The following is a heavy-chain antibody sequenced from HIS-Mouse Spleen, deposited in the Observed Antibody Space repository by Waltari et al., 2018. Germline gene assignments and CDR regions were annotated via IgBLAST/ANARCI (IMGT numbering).Heavy chain of an antibody. D-gene: IGHD6-13*01. CDR3: AREIPYSSSWYDWYFDL. CDR2: IYYSGST. CDR1: GCPISSSSYY. Sequence: QLQLQESGPGLVKPSETLSITCTVSGCPISSSSYYWGRIRRPPGKGLEWIGSIYYSGSTYYNPSLKSRVTISVDTSKNQFSLKLSSVTAADTAVYYCAREIPYSSSWYDWYFDLWGRGTLVTVSS. V-gene: IGHV4-39*07. J-gene: IGHJ2*01.